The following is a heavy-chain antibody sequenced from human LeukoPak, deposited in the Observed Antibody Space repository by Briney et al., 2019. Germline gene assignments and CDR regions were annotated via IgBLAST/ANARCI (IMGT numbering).Heavy chain of an antibody. J-gene: IGHJ4*02. CDR1: GGSISSYY. Sequence: SETLSLTCSVSGGSISSYYWSWIRQPPGKGLEWIGYIYYSGSTNHNPSLKSRVTISVDTSKNQFSLKLSSVTAADTAVYYCAREGGFGEFLYWGQGTLVTVSS. CDR2: IYYSGST. V-gene: IGHV4-59*01. CDR3: AREGGFGEFLY. D-gene: IGHD3-10*01.